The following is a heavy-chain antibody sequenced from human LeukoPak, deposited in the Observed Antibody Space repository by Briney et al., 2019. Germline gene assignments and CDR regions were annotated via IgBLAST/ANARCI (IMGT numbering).Heavy chain of an antibody. Sequence: GGSLRLSCAASGFTVSSNYKSWVRQAPGKGLEWVSVIYSGGSTYYADSVKGRFTISRDNSKNTLYLQMNSLRAEDTAVYYCARLGSGFGELFIRYWGQGTLVTVSS. J-gene: IGHJ4*02. CDR3: ARLGSGFGELFIRY. D-gene: IGHD3-10*01. CDR2: IYSGGST. CDR1: GFTVSSNY. V-gene: IGHV3-53*01.